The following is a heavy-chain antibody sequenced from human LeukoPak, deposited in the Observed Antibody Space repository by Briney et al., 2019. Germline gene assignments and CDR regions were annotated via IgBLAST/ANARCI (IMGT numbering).Heavy chain of an antibody. CDR2: IDPSGSYT. V-gene: IGHV5-10-1*01. J-gene: IGHJ6*04. D-gene: IGHD6-13*01. Sequence: GESLRISCKGSGYSFTSYWISWVRQMPGKGLEWMGRIDPSGSYTNYSPSFQGHVTISADKSISTAYLQWSSLKASDTAMYYCARLLIAAAGTGWYYYYGMDVWGKGTTVTVSS. CDR3: ARLLIAAAGTGWYYYYGMDV. CDR1: GYSFTSYW.